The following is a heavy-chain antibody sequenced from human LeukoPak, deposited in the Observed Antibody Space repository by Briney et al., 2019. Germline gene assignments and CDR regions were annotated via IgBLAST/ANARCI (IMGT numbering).Heavy chain of an antibody. CDR3: ARGSSLYNWFDP. CDR2: IYTSGST. CDR1: GGSISSYY. V-gene: IGHV4-4*07. Sequence: PSETLSLTCTVSGGSISSYYWSWIRQPAGKGPEWIGRIYTSGSTNYNPSLKSRVTMSVDTSKNQFFLKLSSVTAADTAVYYCARGSSLYNWFDPWGQGTLVTVSS. J-gene: IGHJ5*02. D-gene: IGHD2-2*01.